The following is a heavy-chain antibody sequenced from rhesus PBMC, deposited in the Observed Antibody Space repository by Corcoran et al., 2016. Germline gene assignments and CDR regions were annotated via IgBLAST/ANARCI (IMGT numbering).Heavy chain of an antibody. J-gene: IGHJ4*01. CDR3: ARGRIAAAIDY. CDR2: IMPLVGRT. CDR1: GFTFGSYA. V-gene: IGHV1-198*02. Sequence: QVQLVQSGAEVKKPGASVKVSCKASGFTFGSYAISGGRQAPGQGLGWMVVIMPLVGRTNYAEKFQGRVTITADTSTSTAYMELSSLRSEDTAVYYCARGRIAAAIDYWVQGVLVTVSS. D-gene: IGHD6-43*01.